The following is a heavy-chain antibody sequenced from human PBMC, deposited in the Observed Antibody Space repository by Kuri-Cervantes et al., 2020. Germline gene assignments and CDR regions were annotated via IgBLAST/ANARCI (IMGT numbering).Heavy chain of an antibody. CDR1: GFTFSSYN. J-gene: IGHJ6*03. V-gene: IGHV3-48*01. CDR3: ARYPDQFNYMDV. D-gene: IGHD2-2*01. Sequence: GESLKISCVVSGFTFSSYNTNWVRQAPGKGLEWVSYISSSGRTIYYADSVKGRFTISRDNAKNSLYLQMNSLRAEDTALYYCARYPDQFNYMDVWGKGTTVTVSS. CDR2: ISSSGRTI.